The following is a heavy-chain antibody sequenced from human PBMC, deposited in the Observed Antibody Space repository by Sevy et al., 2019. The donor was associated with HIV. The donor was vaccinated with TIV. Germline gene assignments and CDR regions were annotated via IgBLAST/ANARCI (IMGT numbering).Heavy chain of an antibody. J-gene: IGHJ4*02. CDR2: ISSGYTI. V-gene: IGHV3-11*01. Sequence: GRSLRLSCAASGFTFSDCYMSWIRQAPGKGLEWISYISSGYTIKYADSVKGRFTISRDNAKNSLYLQMNSLRAEDTAVYYCARSDGSGRIRYFDYWGQGSLVTVSS. D-gene: IGHD3-10*01. CDR3: ARSDGSGRIRYFDY. CDR1: GFTFSDCY.